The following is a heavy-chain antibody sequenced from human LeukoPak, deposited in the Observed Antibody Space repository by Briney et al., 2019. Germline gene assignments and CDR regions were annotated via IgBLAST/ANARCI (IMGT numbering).Heavy chain of an antibody. V-gene: IGHV3-23*01. D-gene: IGHD4/OR15-4a*01. CDR2: ISGSGTGT. J-gene: IGHJ2*01. Sequence: GGSLRLSCVGSGFTFSSFAMSWVRKAPGKALEWVSGISGSGTGTYYADSVKGRVTISRDNSKSRLFLQMTSLRADDTAVYYCAKDQTMGWYFDLWGRGTLVTVSS. CDR3: AKDQTMGWYFDL. CDR1: GFTFSSFA.